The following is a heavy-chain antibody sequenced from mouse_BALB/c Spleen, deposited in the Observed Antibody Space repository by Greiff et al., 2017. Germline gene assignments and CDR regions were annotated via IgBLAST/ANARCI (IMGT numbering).Heavy chain of an antibody. Sequence: EVQRVESGGGLVKPGGSLKLSCAASGFTFSSYAMSWVRQSPEKRLEWVAEISSGGSYTYYPDTVTGRFTISRDNAKNTLYLEMSSLRSEDTAMYYCARDRGRARAWFAYWGQGTLVTVSA. D-gene: IGHD3-1*01. CDR3: ARDRGRARAWFAY. CDR1: GFTFSSYA. CDR2: ISSGGSYT. V-gene: IGHV5-9-4*01. J-gene: IGHJ3*01.